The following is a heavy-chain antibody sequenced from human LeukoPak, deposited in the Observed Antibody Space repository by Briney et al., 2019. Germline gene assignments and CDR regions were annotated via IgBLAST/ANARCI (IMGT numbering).Heavy chain of an antibody. CDR2: IKQDGSEK. V-gene: IGHV3-7*01. CDR3: ARVTGSALRYPASNYYYYYMDV. J-gene: IGHJ6*03. CDR1: GFTFSSYW. D-gene: IGHD3-9*01. Sequence: GGSLRLSCAASGFTFSSYWMSWVRQAPGKGLEWVANIKQDGSEKYYVDSVKGRFTISRDNAKNSLYLQMNSLRAEDTAVYYCARVTGSALRYPASNYYYYYMDVWGKGTTVTVSS.